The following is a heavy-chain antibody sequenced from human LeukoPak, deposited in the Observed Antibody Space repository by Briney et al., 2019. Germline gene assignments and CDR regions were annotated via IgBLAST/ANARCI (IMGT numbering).Heavy chain of an antibody. CDR2: IYYSGST. D-gene: IGHD5-12*01. CDR3: ARDNSGYDNYYYYGMDV. J-gene: IGHJ6*02. Sequence: SQTLSLTCTVSGGSISSGGYYWSWIRQHPGKGLEWIGYIYYSGSTYYNPPLKSRVTISVDTSKNQFSLKLSSVTAADTAVYYCARDNSGYDNYYYYGMDVWGQGTTVTVSS. V-gene: IGHV4-31*03. CDR1: GGSISSGGYY.